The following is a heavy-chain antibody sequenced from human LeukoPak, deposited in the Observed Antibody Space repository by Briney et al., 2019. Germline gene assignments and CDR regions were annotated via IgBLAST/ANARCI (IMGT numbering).Heavy chain of an antibody. D-gene: IGHD6-13*01. CDR2: IYYSGST. CDR3: ARIAAARSRGDWFDP. J-gene: IGHJ5*02. Sequence: SETLSLTCTVSGGSIISYYWSWIRQPPGKGLEWIGYIYYSGSTNYNPSLKSRVTISVDTSKNQFSLKLSSVTAADTAVYYCARIAAARSRGDWFDPWGQGTLVTISS. CDR1: GGSIISYY. V-gene: IGHV4-59*01.